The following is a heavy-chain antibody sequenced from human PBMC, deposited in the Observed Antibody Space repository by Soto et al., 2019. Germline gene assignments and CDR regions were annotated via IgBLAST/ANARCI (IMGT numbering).Heavy chain of an antibody. V-gene: IGHV3-53*01. Sequence: GSLRLSCEAFGLTVSTNYMSWVRQTPGKGLEWVSVFYSGGSTFYADSVKGRFTISRDNSRNTLYLQMRSLRAEDTAVYYCARGFPSMTYYGEYYFDYWGQGTPVTVYS. CDR1: GLTVSTNY. D-gene: IGHD3-10*01. CDR3: ARGFPSMTYYGEYYFDY. CDR2: FYSGGST. J-gene: IGHJ4*02.